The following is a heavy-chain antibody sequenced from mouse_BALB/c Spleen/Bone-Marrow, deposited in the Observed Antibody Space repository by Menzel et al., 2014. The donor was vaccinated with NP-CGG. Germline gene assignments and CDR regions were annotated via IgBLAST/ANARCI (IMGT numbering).Heavy chain of an antibody. Sequence: QVQLQQSGPGLVAPSQSLSITCTVSGFSLTSYGVHWVRQPPGKGLEWLGVIWAGGSTNYNSALMSRLSISKDNSKSQVFLKMNSLHTGDTAMYYCARDRSYYGMDCWGQGTSVTVSS. J-gene: IGHJ4*01. CDR2: IWAGGST. V-gene: IGHV2-9*02. CDR1: GFSLTSYG. CDR3: ARDRSYYGMDC.